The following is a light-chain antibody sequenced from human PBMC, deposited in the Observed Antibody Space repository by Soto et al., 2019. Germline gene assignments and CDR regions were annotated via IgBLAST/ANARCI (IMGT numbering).Light chain of an antibody. CDR3: QQYNNRSPFT. CDR1: QSVSSN. J-gene: IGKJ3*01. CDR2: GAS. Sequence: EIVMTQSPATLSVSPGERATLSCRASQSVSSNLAWYQQKPGQAPRLLIYGASTRATGIPARFSGSGSGTEFTHTNSSLQSEDFAVYYCQQYNNRSPFTFGPGTKVDIK. V-gene: IGKV3-15*01.